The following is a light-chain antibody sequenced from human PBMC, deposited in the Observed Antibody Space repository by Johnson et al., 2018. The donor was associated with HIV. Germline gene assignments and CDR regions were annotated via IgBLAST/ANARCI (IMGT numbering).Light chain of an antibody. J-gene: IGLJ1*01. V-gene: IGLV1-51*02. CDR2: ENN. Sequence: QSVLTQPPSVSAAPGQKVTISCSGSSSNIGNNYVSWYQQLPGTAPKLLIYENNKRPSGIPDRFSGSKFGTSATLGITGLQTGDAADDYCGTWDSSLSAGVCGTGTKVTV. CDR3: GTWDSSLSAGV. CDR1: SSNIGNNY.